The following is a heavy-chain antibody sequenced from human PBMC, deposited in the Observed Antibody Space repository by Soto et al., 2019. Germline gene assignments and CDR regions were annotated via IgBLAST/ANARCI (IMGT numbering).Heavy chain of an antibody. Sequence: GESLKISCLGSGYKVSTYHNFCGRWMAWERQVWGGGLESMGTNYPGDSETRYSPSFQGQVTISADKSISTAYLQWSSLKAPDTAMYYCARHRGYGSGWVNGAPYYYYYDMDVWGHGTTVPSP. V-gene: IGHV5-51*01. J-gene: IGHJ6*02. CDR3: ARHRGYGSGWVNGAPYYYYYDMDV. CDR2: NYPGDSET. D-gene: IGHD6-19*01. CDR1: GYKVSTYHNFCGRW.